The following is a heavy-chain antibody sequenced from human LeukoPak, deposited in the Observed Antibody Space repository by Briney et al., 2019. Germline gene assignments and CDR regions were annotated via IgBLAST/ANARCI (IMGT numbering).Heavy chain of an antibody. CDR1: GGSISSSSYY. J-gene: IGHJ4*02. Sequence: SETLSLTCTVSGGSISSSSYYWGWIRQPPGKGLEWIGSIYYSGSTYYNPSLKSRVTISVDTSKNQFSLKLSSVTAADTAVYYCARVEQWLFGNRGVFDYWGQGTLVTVSS. CDR3: ARVEQWLFGNRGVFDY. CDR2: IYYSGST. D-gene: IGHD3-22*01. V-gene: IGHV4-39*07.